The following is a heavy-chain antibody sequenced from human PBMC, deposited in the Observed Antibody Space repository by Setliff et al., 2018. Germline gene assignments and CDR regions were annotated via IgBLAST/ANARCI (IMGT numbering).Heavy chain of an antibody. V-gene: IGHV4-38-2*01. CDR2: IYHSGRN. D-gene: IGHD3-22*01. J-gene: IGHJ4*02. Sequence: SETLSLTCAVSGYSISSDSYWGWIRQPPGKGLEWIGSIYHSGRNYYNPSLKSRVIISVDTSKNQFSLKLSSVTAADTAVYYCARHYYDSGGYYIDYWGQGTLGTVSS. CDR3: ARHYYDSGGYYIDY. CDR1: GYSISSDSY.